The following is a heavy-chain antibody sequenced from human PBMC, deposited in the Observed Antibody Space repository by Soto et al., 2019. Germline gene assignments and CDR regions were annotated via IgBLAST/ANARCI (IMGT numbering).Heavy chain of an antibody. V-gene: IGHV1-69*01. CDR2: VIPIFGTA. J-gene: IGHJ5*02. D-gene: IGHD2-2*01. Sequence: QVQLVQSGAEVKKPGSSVKVSCKASGGTFSSYAISWVRQAPGQGLEWMGGVIPIFGTANYAQKFQGRVTITADESTSTAYMELSSLRSEDTAVYYCARVGIVVVPAAPPVHWFDPWGQGTLVTVSS. CDR3: ARVGIVVVPAAPPVHWFDP. CDR1: GGTFSSYA.